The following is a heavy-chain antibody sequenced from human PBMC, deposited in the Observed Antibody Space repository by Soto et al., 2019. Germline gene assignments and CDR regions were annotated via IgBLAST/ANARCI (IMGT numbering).Heavy chain of an antibody. Sequence: QVQLQQWGAGLLKPSETLSLTCAVYGGSFSGYYWSWIRQPPGKGLEWIGEINHTGSFNYNPSLKSRVTLSVDTSKDQFSLKLSSVTAADTAVYYCARGIQSNSWFDPWGQGTRVTVSS. CDR1: GGSFSGYY. CDR2: INHTGSF. CDR3: ARGIQSNSWFDP. J-gene: IGHJ5*02. V-gene: IGHV4-34*01.